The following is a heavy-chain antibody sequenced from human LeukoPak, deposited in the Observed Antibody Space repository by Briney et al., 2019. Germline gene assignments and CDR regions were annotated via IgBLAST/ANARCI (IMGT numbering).Heavy chain of an antibody. Sequence: PGGSLRLSCAASGFTFSGSAMHWVRQASGKGLEWVGRIRSKANSYATAYAASVKGRFTISRDDSKNTAYLQMNSLKTEDTAVYYCTKVYDSSGYSNPLDYWGQGTLVTVSS. D-gene: IGHD3-22*01. CDR3: TKVYDSSGYSNPLDY. J-gene: IGHJ4*02. V-gene: IGHV3-73*01. CDR2: IRSKANSYAT. CDR1: GFTFSGSA.